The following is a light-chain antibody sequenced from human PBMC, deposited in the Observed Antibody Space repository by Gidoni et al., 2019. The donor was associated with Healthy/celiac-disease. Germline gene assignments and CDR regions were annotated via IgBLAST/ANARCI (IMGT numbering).Light chain of an antibody. CDR3: CSYAGSSVV. Sequence: SPPTHPASLSVYPVQSITNAGPGTSSDVVSYNILSWYPHHPGKAPKLMIYEGSNRHAGVSNRFSGSKSGNTASLTISGLQAEDEADYYCCSYAGSSVVFGGGTKLTVL. CDR1: SSDVVSYNI. CDR2: EGS. J-gene: IGLJ2*01. V-gene: IGLV2-23*01.